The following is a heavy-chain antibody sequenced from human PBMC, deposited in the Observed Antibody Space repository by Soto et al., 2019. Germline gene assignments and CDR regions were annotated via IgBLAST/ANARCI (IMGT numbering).Heavy chain of an antibody. CDR1: GGSISSYY. Sequence: SETLSLTCTVSGGSISSYYWSWIRQPPGKGLEWIGYIYYSGSTNYDPSLKSRVTISVDTSKNQFSLKLSSVTAADTAMYYCARLHVVYYGSALYFDYWGQGTLVTVSS. J-gene: IGHJ4*02. V-gene: IGHV4-59*08. D-gene: IGHD3-10*01. CDR2: IYYSGST. CDR3: ARLHVVYYGSALYFDY.